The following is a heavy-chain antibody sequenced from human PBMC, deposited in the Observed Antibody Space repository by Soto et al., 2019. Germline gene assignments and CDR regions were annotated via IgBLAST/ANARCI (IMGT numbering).Heavy chain of an antibody. CDR2: ISAYNGNT. J-gene: IGHJ4*02. CDR1: GYTFTSYG. V-gene: IGHV1-18*01. D-gene: IGHD6-19*01. Sequence: GASVNVSCKASGYTFTSYGISWVRQAPGQGLEWMGWISAYNGNTNYAQKLQGRVTMTTDTSTSTAYMELRSLRSDDTAVYYCARGTMAVATWYYFDYWGQGTLVTVSS. CDR3: ARGTMAVATWYYFDY.